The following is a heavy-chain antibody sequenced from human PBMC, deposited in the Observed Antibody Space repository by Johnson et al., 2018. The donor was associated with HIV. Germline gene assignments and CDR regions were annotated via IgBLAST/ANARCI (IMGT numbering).Heavy chain of an antibody. CDR1: GFTVSSNY. Sequence: VQLVESGGGLVQPGGSLRLSCTASGFTVSSNYMSWVRQGPGTGLEWVSVIYSGGGTYHADSVKGRFTIPRENSKNRLYLQMHSLRVEDTAVYYCARVKGSIIFGEVRPHGAFDIWGQGTMVTVSS. D-gene: IGHD3-3*01. CDR3: ARVKGSIIFGEVRPHGAFDI. J-gene: IGHJ3*02. CDR2: IYSGGGT. V-gene: IGHV3-66*01.